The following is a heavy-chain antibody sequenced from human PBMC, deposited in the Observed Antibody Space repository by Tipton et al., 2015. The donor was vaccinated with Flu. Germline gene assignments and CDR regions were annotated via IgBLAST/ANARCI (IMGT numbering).Heavy chain of an antibody. J-gene: IGHJ5*02. CDR1: GGSIGSYY. V-gene: IGHV4-59*04. D-gene: IGHD4-11*01. CDR3: ARRDFSNYVSDPKNWFDR. CDR2: IYRTGNI. Sequence: TLSLTCTVSGGSIGSYYWNWIRQPPGKGLEWIGNIYRTGNIYYNPSLKSRVTMLVDTSKNQFSLKVFSVTAADTAVYYCARRDFSNYVSDPKNWFDRWGQGILVTVSS.